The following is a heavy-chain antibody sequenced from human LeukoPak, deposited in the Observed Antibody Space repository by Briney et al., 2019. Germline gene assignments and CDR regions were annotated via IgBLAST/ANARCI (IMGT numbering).Heavy chain of an antibody. CDR3: AREAGYGSGSNSDY. CDR1: GYTFTGYY. CDR2: INPNSGGT. Sequence: ASVKVSCKASGYTFTGYYMHWVRQAPGQGLEWMGWINPNSGGTNYAQKFQGRVTMTRDTSIRTAYMELSRLRSDDTAVYYWAREAGYGSGSNSDYWGQEPWSPSPQ. D-gene: IGHD3-10*01. V-gene: IGHV1-2*02. J-gene: IGHJ4*01.